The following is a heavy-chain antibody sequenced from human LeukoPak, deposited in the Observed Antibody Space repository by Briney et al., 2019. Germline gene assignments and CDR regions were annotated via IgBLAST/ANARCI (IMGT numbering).Heavy chain of an antibody. D-gene: IGHD2-21*02. CDR3: AKVCGGDCFYYFDY. CDR2: ISGSGGST. V-gene: IGHV3-23*01. Sequence: PGGSLRLSCAASGFTFSSYAMSWVRQAPGKGLEWVSAISGSGGSTYYADSVKGRFTISRDNSKNTLYLRMNSLRAEDTAVYYCAKVCGGDCFYYFDYWGQGTLVTVSS. J-gene: IGHJ4*02. CDR1: GFTFSSYA.